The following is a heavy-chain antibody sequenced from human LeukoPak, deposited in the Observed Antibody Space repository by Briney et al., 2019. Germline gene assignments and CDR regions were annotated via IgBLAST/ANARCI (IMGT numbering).Heavy chain of an antibody. CDR1: GYTFTTYD. CDR3: ARDVTRNYYYYYYMDV. CDR2: IIPIFGTA. J-gene: IGHJ6*03. D-gene: IGHD2-21*02. V-gene: IGHV1-69*06. Sequence: ASVKVSCKASGYTFTTYDITWVRQATGQGLEWMGGIIPIFGTANYAQKFQGRVTITANKSTSTAYMELSSLRSEDTAVYYCARDVTRNYYYYYYMDVWGKGTTVTVSS.